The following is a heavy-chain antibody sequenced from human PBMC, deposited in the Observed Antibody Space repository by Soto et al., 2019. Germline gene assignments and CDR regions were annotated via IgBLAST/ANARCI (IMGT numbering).Heavy chain of an antibody. D-gene: IGHD3-3*01. CDR3: ARAQTIFGIITVFDY. J-gene: IGHJ4*02. Sequence: TLSLTCTVSGGSISSGDYYWSWIRQPPGKGLEWIGYIYYSGSTYYNPSLKSRVTISVDTSKNQFSLKLTSVTAADTAVYFCARAQTIFGIITVFDYWGQGTLVTAPQ. CDR2: IYYSGST. CDR1: GGSISSGDYY. V-gene: IGHV4-30-4*01.